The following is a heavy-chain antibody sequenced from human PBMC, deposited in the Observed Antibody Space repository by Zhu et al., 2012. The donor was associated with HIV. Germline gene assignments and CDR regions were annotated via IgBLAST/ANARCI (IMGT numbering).Heavy chain of an antibody. CDR1: NDSISIDYFY. CDR2: VYYSGIT. J-gene: IGHJ4*02. CDR3: ARRTAAAFDI. V-gene: IGHV4-39*01. D-gene: IGHD6-13*01. Sequence: QVQLQESGPGLVKPSETLSLTCTVSNDSISIDYFYWSWIRQPPGKGLEWIGSVYYSGITYYNSLLQSRVSVSVDTSKNQFFLKLTSVTAADTALYWCARRTAAAFDIWGQGIRVTVSS.